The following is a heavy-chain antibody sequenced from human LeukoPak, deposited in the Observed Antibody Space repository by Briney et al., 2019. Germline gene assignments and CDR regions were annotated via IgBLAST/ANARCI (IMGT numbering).Heavy chain of an antibody. CDR2: INPNSGGT. J-gene: IGHJ6*03. Sequence: GASVKVSCKAAGYTFTGYYMFWVRQAPGQGLEWMGRINPNSGGTNYAQKFQGRVTMTRDTSISTAYMELSRLRSDDTAVYYCAHDFWRRADYYYYYYMDVWGKGTTVTASS. CDR1: GYTFTGYY. V-gene: IGHV1-2*06. D-gene: IGHD3-3*01. CDR3: AHDFWRRADYYYYYYMDV.